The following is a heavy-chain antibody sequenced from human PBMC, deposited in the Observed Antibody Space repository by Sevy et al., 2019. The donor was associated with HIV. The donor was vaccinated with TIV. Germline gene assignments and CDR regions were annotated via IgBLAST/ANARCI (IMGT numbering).Heavy chain of an antibody. CDR2: IFSSGST. V-gene: IGHV3-66*02. J-gene: IGHJ4*02. Sequence: GGSLRLSCAISGFTVNDKYIIWVHQAPGKGLEWVSVIFSSGSTYYADSAKGRFTISRDNSKITVDLQMNSVRAEDTAVYYCVSLFLSYRSGWSYFDYWGQGTLVTVSS. D-gene: IGHD6-19*01. CDR1: GFTVNDKY. CDR3: VSLFLSYRSGWSYFDY.